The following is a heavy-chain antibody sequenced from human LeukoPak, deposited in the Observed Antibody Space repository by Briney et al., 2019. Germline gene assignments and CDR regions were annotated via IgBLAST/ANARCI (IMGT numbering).Heavy chain of an antibody. CDR1: GGSVNSNSYN. V-gene: IGHV4-39*01. J-gene: IGHJ4*02. D-gene: IGHD1-26*01. CDR2: IYYNGNP. Sequence: PSETLSLTCNVSGGSVNSNSYNWGWIRQPPGKGLEWNGAIYYNGNPYYNSSLRSRVTISVDTSKNQFSLNLSSVTAADTAMYYCARQPRLGPRERGLDSWGQGTLVTVSS. CDR3: ARQPRLGPRERGLDS.